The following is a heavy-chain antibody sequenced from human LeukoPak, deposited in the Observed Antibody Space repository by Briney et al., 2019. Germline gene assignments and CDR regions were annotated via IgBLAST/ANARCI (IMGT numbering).Heavy chain of an antibody. CDR2: INHGGST. CDR3: AREGVYYDILAAYYRPYYFDF. CDR1: GGSFSGYY. V-gene: IGHV4-34*01. J-gene: IGHJ4*02. D-gene: IGHD3-9*01. Sequence: KPSETLSLTCAVYGGSFSGYYWSWIRQPPGKGLEWIGGINHGGSTNYNPSLKSRLTISVDTSKNQFSLKLSSVTAADTAVYYCAREGVYYDILAAYYRPYYFDFWGQGTLVTVYS.